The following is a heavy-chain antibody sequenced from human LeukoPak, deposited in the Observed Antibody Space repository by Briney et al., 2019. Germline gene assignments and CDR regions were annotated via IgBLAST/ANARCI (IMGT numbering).Heavy chain of an antibody. CDR1: GYTFTSYG. CDR2: FDPEDGET. CDR3: AAASPTPSDAFDI. Sequence: GASVKVSCKASGYTFTSYGISWVRQAPGQGLEWMGGFDPEDGETIYAQKFQGRVTMTEDTSTDTAYMELSSLRSEDTAVYYCAAASPTPSDAFDIWGQGTMVTVSS. J-gene: IGHJ3*02. V-gene: IGHV1-24*01.